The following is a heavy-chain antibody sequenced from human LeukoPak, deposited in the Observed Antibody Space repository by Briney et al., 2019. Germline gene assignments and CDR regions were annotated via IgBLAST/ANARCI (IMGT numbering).Heavy chain of an antibody. D-gene: IGHD2-15*01. Sequence: SETLSPTCSVSGGSISRDYWSWIRQPPGKGLEWIGYIYYSGSTNYNPSLKSRVTISVDTSKNQFSLKLSSVTAADTAVYYCARDSPWVVAPPCGQGTMVTVSS. J-gene: IGHJ3*01. CDR3: ARDSPWVVAPP. CDR1: GGSISRDY. V-gene: IGHV4-59*01. CDR2: IYYSGST.